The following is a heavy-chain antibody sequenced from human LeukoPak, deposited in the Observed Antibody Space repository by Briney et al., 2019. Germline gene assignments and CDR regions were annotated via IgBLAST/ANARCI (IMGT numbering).Heavy chain of an antibody. D-gene: IGHD3-22*01. CDR2: IRFDGSNQ. J-gene: IGHJ4*02. V-gene: IGHV3-30*02. CDR1: GLTFSTYG. Sequence: GGSLRLSCAASGLTFSTYGMHWVRQAPGKGLEWVAFIRFDGSNQYYADSVKGRFTISRDNSKNTLYLQMNSLRAEDTAVYYCAKDLYDSSGIVTHYWGQGTLVTVSS. CDR3: AKDLYDSSGIVTHY.